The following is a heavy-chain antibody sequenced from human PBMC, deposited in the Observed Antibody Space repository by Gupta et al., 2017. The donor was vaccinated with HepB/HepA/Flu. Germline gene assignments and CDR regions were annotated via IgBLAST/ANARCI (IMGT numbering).Heavy chain of an antibody. D-gene: IGHD6-19*01. Sequence: SCKASGGTFSSYAISWVRQAPGQGLEWMGGIIPIFGTANYAQKFQGRVTITADKSTSTAYMELSSLRSEDTAVYYCAREWEPSSGFQFYDYWGQGTLVTVSS. CDR2: IIPIFGTA. V-gene: IGHV1-69*06. CDR1: GGTFSSYA. CDR3: AREWEPSSGFQFYDY. J-gene: IGHJ4*02.